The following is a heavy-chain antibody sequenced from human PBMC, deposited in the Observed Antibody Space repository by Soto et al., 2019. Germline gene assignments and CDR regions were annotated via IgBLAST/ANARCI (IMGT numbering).Heavy chain of an antibody. Sequence: SPTLSLTCTVSGGSISSSSYYWGWIRQPPGKGLEWIGSIYYSGSTYYNPSLKSRVTISVDTSKNQFSLKLSSVTAADTAVYYCARDSRITMVRGVFDYWGQGTLVTVSS. D-gene: IGHD3-10*01. CDR2: IYYSGST. CDR1: GGSISSSSYY. CDR3: ARDSRITMVRGVFDY. J-gene: IGHJ4*02. V-gene: IGHV4-39*02.